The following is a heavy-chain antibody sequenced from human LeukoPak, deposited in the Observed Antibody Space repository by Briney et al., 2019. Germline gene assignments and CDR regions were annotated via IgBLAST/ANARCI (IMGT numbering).Heavy chain of an antibody. CDR3: AKHYMGSSYNHGLDC. CDR1: GGSISSSSYY. D-gene: IGHD3-10*01. J-gene: IGHJ4*02. Sequence: SETLSLTCTVSGGSISSSSYYWGWIRQPPGKGLEWIGSIYYSGTTYYNPSLKSRVTISVDTSKNQFSLKLSSVTAADTALYYCAKHYMGSSYNHGLDCWGQGTLVTVSS. CDR2: IYYSGTT. V-gene: IGHV4-39*01.